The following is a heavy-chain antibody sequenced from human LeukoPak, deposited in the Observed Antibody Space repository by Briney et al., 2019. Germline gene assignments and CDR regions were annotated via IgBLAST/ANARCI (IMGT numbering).Heavy chain of an antibody. D-gene: IGHD3-10*01. J-gene: IGHJ4*02. CDR1: GGTFSSYA. Sequence: ASVKVSCKASGGTFSSYAISWVRQAPGQGLEWMGWISAYNGNTNYAQKLQGRVTMTTDTSTSTAYMELRSLRSDDTAVYYCAGTSYYGSGSYYRRIFDYWGQGTLVTVSS. CDR3: AGTSYYGSGSYYRRIFDY. V-gene: IGHV1-18*01. CDR2: ISAYNGNT.